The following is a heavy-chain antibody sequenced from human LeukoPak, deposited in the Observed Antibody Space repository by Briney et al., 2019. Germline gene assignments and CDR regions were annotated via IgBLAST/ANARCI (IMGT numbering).Heavy chain of an antibody. CDR2: FDPEDGET. D-gene: IGHD3-10*01. CDR3: AKGSDPFRWFGEFNVKLPRPIRHYYFDS. J-gene: IGHJ4*02. V-gene: IGHV1-24*01. Sequence: ASVKVSCKVSGYTLTELSMHWVRQAPGKGLEWVGGFDPEDGETIYAQKFQGRVTMTEDTSTDTAYMELSGLRAEDTAVYYCAKGSDPFRWFGEFNVKLPRPIRHYYFDSWGQGTLVTVSS. CDR1: GYTLTELS.